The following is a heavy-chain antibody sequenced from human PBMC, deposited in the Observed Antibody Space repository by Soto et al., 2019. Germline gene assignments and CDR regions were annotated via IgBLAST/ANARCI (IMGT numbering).Heavy chain of an antibody. Sequence: SETRSLTCAVAGSSISRGGYSWSWIRQPPGKGLEWIGYIYHSGSTYYNPSLKSRVTISVDRSKNQFSLKLSSVTAADTAVYYCAREARCSGGSCRHAFDIWGQGTMVTVSS. V-gene: IGHV4-30-2*01. J-gene: IGHJ3*02. CDR3: AREARCSGGSCRHAFDI. CDR2: IYHSGST. CDR1: GSSISRGGYS. D-gene: IGHD2-15*01.